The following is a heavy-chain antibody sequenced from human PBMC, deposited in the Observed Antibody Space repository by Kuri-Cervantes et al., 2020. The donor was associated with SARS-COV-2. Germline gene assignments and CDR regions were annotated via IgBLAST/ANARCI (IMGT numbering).Heavy chain of an antibody. CDR3: ARDGLNYDFWSEYYFDY. CDR1: GFTFGDYA. J-gene: IGHJ4*02. Sequence: GESLKISCTASGFTFGDYAMSWVRQAPGKGLEWVGFIRSKAYGGTTEYAASVKGRFTISRDDSKSLAYLQMNSLKTEDTAVYYCARDGLNYDFWSEYYFDYWGQGTLVTVSS. V-gene: IGHV3-49*04. D-gene: IGHD3-3*01. CDR2: IRSKAYGGTT.